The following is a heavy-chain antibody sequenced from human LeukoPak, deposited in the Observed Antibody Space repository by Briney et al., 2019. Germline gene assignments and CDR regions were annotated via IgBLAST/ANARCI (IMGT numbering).Heavy chain of an antibody. CDR2: IYYSGST. V-gene: IGHV4-39*07. CDR1: GGSISSSSYY. D-gene: IGHD5-18*01. Sequence: SETLSLACTVSGGSISSSSYYWGWIRQPPTKGLEWIGSIYYSGSTNYNPSLKSRVTISVDTSKNQFSLKLSSVTAADTAVYYCARFRGYSYGPWGQGTLVTVSS. CDR3: ARFRGYSYGP. J-gene: IGHJ5*02.